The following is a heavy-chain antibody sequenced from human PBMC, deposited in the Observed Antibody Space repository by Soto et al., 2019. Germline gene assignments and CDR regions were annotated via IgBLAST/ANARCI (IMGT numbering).Heavy chain of an antibody. CDR1: GYMFTTYG. Sequence: QVQLMQSGGEVKMPGASVEVSCKTSGYMFTTYGMSWVRQAPGQGLEWMAWISAYNGNKKYAQKFAGRVTMTTDTSTSTVSMELRALTSDDTAIYYCARTGGGMAARPLEYWGQGTLVIVSS. CDR2: ISAYNGNK. D-gene: IGHD6-6*01. V-gene: IGHV1-18*01. J-gene: IGHJ4*02. CDR3: ARTGGGMAARPLEY.